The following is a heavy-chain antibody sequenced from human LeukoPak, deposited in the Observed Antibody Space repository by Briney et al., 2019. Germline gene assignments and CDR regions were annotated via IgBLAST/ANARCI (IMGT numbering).Heavy chain of an antibody. Sequence: GRSLRLSCAASGFTFSTYAIHWVRQAPGKGLDWVAVISYDGIKKYYADSVKGRFTISRDNSKNMLYLEMSSLRAEDTAVYYCAREGTGRYYYYYYMDVWGKGTTVTISS. D-gene: IGHD1-1*01. J-gene: IGHJ6*03. CDR1: GFTFSTYA. V-gene: IGHV3-30*04. CDR2: ISYDGIKK. CDR3: AREGTGRYYYYYYMDV.